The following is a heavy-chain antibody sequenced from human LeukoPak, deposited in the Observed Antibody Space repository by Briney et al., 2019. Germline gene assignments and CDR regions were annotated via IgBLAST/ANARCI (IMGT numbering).Heavy chain of an antibody. CDR2: IIPILGIA. CDR3: ASRTSPYYGLDV. D-gene: IGHD3/OR15-3a*01. CDR1: GGTFSSYA. Sequence: ASVKVSCKASGGTFSSYAISWVRQAPGQGREWMGRIIPILGIANYAQNFQGRVTITADKSTSTAYLELNSLRSEDTAVYYCASRTSPYYGLDVWGQGTTVTVSS. V-gene: IGHV1-69*04. J-gene: IGHJ6*02.